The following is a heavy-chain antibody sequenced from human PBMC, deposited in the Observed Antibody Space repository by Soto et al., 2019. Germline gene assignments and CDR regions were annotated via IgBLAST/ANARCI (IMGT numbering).Heavy chain of an antibody. CDR3: AREGYNWNYPFYYYYGMDV. CDR2: INPNSGGT. V-gene: IGHV1-2*02. Sequence: ASVKVSCKAAGYTFTGYYMHWLRQAPGQGLEWMGWINPNSGGTNYAQKFQGRVTMTRDTSISTAYMELSRLRSDDTAVYYCAREGYNWNYPFYYYYGMDVWGQGTTVTVSS. CDR1: GYTFTGYY. J-gene: IGHJ6*02. D-gene: IGHD1-7*01.